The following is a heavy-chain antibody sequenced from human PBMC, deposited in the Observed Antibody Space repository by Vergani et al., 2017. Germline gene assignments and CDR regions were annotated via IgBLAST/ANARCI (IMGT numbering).Heavy chain of an antibody. CDR2: IYPGDSDT. J-gene: IGHJ5*02. CDR1: VYSFTSYW. CDR3: AGLMRYYYDSSAIPTGGWFDP. D-gene: IGHD3-22*01. V-gene: IGHV5-51*01. Sequence: EVQLVQSGAEVKKPGESLKISCKGSVYSFTSYWIGWVRQMPGKGLEWMGIIYPGDSDTRYSPSFQGQVTIPAGKSISTAYLQWSSLKASDTAMHYCAGLMRYYYDSSAIPTGGWFDPWGQGTLVTVSS.